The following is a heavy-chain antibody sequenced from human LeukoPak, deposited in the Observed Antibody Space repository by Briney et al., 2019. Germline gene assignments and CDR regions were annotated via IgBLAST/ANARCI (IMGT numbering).Heavy chain of an antibody. CDR3: AKVGDYGANWFDP. D-gene: IGHD4-17*01. CDR2: IRYDGSNK. CDR1: GFTFSSYG. V-gene: IGHV3-30*02. J-gene: IGHJ5*02. Sequence: GGSLRLSCAASGFTFSSYGMHWVRQAPGKGLEWVAFIRYDGSNKYYADSVKGRFTISRDNSKNTLYLQMNSLRAEDTAVYYCAKVGDYGANWFDPWGKGTLVTVSS.